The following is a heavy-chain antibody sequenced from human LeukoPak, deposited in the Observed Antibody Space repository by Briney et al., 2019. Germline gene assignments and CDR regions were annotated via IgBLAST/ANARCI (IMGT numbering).Heavy chain of an antibody. CDR3: AKDMAGFGELFLYYFDY. Sequence: GGSLRLSCAASGFTFDDYAMHWVRQTPGKGLEWVSLISGDGGITYYADSVKGRCTISRDKSKNSLYLQMNSLRTEDTALYYCAKDMAGFGELFLYYFDYWGQGTLVTVSS. D-gene: IGHD3-10*01. J-gene: IGHJ4*02. V-gene: IGHV3-43*02. CDR1: GFTFDDYA. CDR2: ISGDGGIT.